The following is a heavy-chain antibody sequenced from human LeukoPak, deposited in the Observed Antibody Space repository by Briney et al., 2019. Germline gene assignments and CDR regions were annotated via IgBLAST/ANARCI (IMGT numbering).Heavy chain of an antibody. CDR2: XNHGGST. D-gene: IGHD4-17*01. J-gene: IGHJ6*02. Sequence: PSETLSLTCTVSGGSFSGFYWSWIRQSPGKGLGWXXEXNHGGSTNYSPSXKSRVTISVDMSKQYFSLRLSSVTAADTAVYYCARGKITVTGYYYAMDVWGQGTAVTVSS. CDR1: GGSFSGFY. CDR3: ARGKITVTGYYYAMDV. V-gene: IGHV4-34*01.